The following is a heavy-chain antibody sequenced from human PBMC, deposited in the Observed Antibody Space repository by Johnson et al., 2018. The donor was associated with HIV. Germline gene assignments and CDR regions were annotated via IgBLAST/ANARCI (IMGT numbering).Heavy chain of an antibody. D-gene: IGHD3-16*01. Sequence: QVQLVESGGGVVQPGRSLRLSCAASGFTFSTYAMHWVRQAPGKGLEWVSGISGSGGSTYYADSVKGRFTISRDNAKNSLYLQMNSLRAEDTAVYYCARGGWGDAFDIWGQGTMVTVS. V-gene: IGHV3-NL1*01. CDR2: ISGSGGST. J-gene: IGHJ3*02. CDR3: ARGGWGDAFDI. CDR1: GFTFSTYA.